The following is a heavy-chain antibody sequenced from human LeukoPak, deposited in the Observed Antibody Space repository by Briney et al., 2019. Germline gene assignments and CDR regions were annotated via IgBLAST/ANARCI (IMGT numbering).Heavy chain of an antibody. CDR2: INQDGTKK. D-gene: IGHD2-2*01. CDR1: GFTFSTYV. J-gene: IGHJ4*02. V-gene: IGHV3-7*03. Sequence: PGGSLRLSCAASGFTFSTYVFGWVRQAPGKGLEWVANINQDGTKKSYVDSVKGRFTISRDNAKNSLYLQMNSLRADDTGVYYCASQPAAADVDYWGQGALVTVSS. CDR3: ASQPAAADVDY.